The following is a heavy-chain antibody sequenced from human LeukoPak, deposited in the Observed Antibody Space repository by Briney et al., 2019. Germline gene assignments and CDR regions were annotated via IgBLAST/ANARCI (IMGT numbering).Heavy chain of an antibody. Sequence: GGSLRLSCAASGFTFINAWMAWVRQAPGKGLEWVGRIKAKAHGGTIEYAAPVKGRLTISRDDSKNTLYLQMNSLKTEDTAVYYCAKSWMYRPPRYMDVWGKGTTVTISS. CDR2: IKAKAHGGTI. CDR3: AKSWMYRPPRYMDV. D-gene: IGHD1-26*01. V-gene: IGHV3-15*01. CDR1: GFTFINAW. J-gene: IGHJ6*03.